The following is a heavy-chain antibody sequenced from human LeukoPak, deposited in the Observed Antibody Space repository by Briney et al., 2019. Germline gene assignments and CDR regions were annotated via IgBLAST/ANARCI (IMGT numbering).Heavy chain of an antibody. D-gene: IGHD3/OR15-3a*01. J-gene: IGHJ4*02. Sequence: AGGSLRLSCVASGFTFSTYALSWVRQAPGKGLEWVSAISSSGGSPYYADSVNGRFTISRDNSKNTLYLQMNSLRAEDTALYYCAKDQALILSISRALDYGGQETLVTVSS. CDR3: AKDQALILSISRALDY. CDR1: GFTFSTYA. CDR2: ISSSGGSP. V-gene: IGHV3-23*01.